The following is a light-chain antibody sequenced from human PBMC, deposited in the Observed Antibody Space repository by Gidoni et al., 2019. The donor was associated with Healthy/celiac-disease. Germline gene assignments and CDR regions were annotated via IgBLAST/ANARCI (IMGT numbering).Light chain of an antibody. J-gene: IGLJ2*01. CDR1: ALPKQY. V-gene: IGLV3-25*03. CDR2: KDS. Sequence: SYELTQPPSVSVSPGQTARITCSGDALPKQYAYWYQQKPGQAPVLVIYKDSERPSGIPERFSGPSSGTTVTLTISGVQAEDEADYYCQSADSSGTYNVVFGGGTKLTVL. CDR3: QSADSSGTYNVV.